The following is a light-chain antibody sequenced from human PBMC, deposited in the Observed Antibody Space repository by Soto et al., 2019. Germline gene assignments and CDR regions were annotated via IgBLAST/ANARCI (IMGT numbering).Light chain of an antibody. Sequence: EIVLTQSPATLSLSPGERATLSCSASQSVSSHLAWYQQKPGQAPRLLIYDASNRATGIPARFSGSGSGTDFTLTISSLEPEDFAVYYCPQRSNWPLTFGGGTEVEIK. CDR2: DAS. V-gene: IGKV3-11*01. CDR1: QSVSSH. CDR3: PQRSNWPLT. J-gene: IGKJ4*01.